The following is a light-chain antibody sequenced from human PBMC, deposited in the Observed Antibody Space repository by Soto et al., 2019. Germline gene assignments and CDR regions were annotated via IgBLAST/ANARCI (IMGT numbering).Light chain of an antibody. J-gene: IGKJ4*01. CDR1: QSISNY. Sequence: DIQMTQSPSTLSASVGDRVTITCRASQSISNYLAWYQQKPGKAPQFLIYATSTLQSGVPSRFSGSGSGTEFTLTISSLQPEDFATYYCQQLNSYPLTFGGGTKVDIK. V-gene: IGKV1-9*01. CDR2: ATS. CDR3: QQLNSYPLT.